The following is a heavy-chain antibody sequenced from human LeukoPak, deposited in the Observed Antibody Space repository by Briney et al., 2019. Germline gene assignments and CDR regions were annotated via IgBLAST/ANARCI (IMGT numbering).Heavy chain of an antibody. J-gene: IGHJ4*02. Sequence: PGGSLRLSCAASGFTFSSYAMSWVRQAPGKGLEWVSAISGSGGSTYYADSVKGRFTVSRDNSKNTLYLQMNSLRAEDTAVYYCAKPQWETRRGPFDYWGQGTLVTVSS. CDR1: GFTFSSYA. D-gene: IGHD1-26*01. CDR3: AKPQWETRRGPFDY. CDR2: ISGSGGST. V-gene: IGHV3-23*01.